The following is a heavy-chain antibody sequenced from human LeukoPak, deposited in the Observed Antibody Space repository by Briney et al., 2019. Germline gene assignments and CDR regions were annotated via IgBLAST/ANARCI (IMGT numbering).Heavy chain of an antibody. V-gene: IGHV3-30-3*01. Sequence: PGGSLRLSCAASGFIFSSYSMQWVRQAPGKGLKWVAVISYDGSNKYYADSVKGRFTISRDNSKNTLYLQMNSLRADDTAVYYCAKVPSSGWDYYFDYWGQGTLVTVSS. CDR3: AKVPSSGWDYYFDY. D-gene: IGHD6-19*01. CDR2: ISYDGSNK. J-gene: IGHJ4*02. CDR1: GFIFSSYS.